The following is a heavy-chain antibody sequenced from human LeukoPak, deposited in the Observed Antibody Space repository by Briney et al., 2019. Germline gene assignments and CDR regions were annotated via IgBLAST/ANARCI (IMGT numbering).Heavy chain of an antibody. D-gene: IGHD6-19*01. J-gene: IGHJ6*02. V-gene: IGHV4-59*08. CDR1: GGSISSYY. CDR2: IYYSGST. CDR3: ARQYLEGLSSGWRYYGMDV. Sequence: SETLSLTCTVSGGSISSYYWSWIRQPPGKGLEWIGYIYYSGSTNYNPSLKSRVTISVDTSKNQFSLKLSSVTAADTAVYYCARQYLEGLSSGWRYYGMDVWGQGTTVTVSS.